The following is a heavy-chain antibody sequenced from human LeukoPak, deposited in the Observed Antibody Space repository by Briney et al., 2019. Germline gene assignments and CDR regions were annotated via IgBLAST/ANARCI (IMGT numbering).Heavy chain of an antibody. D-gene: IGHD1-26*01. V-gene: IGHV3-23*01. CDR1: GFTISSYA. J-gene: IGHJ4*02. CDR3: ARVSAWAMVGATYFDY. Sequence: PGGSLRLSCAASGFTISSYAMSWVRQAPGKGLEWVSAITGSGDNTHYADSVEGRFTISRDSSKNTLSLQMNSLRAEDTAVYYCARVSAWAMVGATYFDYWGQGTLVTVSS. CDR2: ITGSGDNT.